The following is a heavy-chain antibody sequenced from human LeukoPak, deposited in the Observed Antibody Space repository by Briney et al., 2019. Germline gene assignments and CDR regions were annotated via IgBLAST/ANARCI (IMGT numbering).Heavy chain of an antibody. CDR1: GYTFTGYF. J-gene: IGHJ4*02. Sequence: ASVKVSCKSSGYTFTGYFMHWVRQAPGQGLEWMGWISPNSGGSGYTQKFQGGVTMTRNTSISTVYMELSSLRSDDTAVYYCASRSGSTSGLDYWGQGTRVTVSS. CDR3: ASRSGSTSGLDY. D-gene: IGHD2-15*01. CDR2: ISPNSGGS. V-gene: IGHV1-2*02.